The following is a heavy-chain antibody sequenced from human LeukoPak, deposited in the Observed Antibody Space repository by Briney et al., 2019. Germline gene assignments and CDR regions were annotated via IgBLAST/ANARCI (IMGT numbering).Heavy chain of an antibody. CDR2: ISYEGSNK. Sequence: PGRSLRLSCAASGFTFSSYAMHWVRQAPGKGLEWVAVISYEGSNKYYADSVKGRFTISRDNSKNTLHLQMNSLRAEDTAVYYCARHLDVWGQGTTVTVSS. CDR3: ARHLDV. CDR1: GFTFSSYA. V-gene: IGHV3-30-3*01. J-gene: IGHJ6*02. D-gene: IGHD3-3*02.